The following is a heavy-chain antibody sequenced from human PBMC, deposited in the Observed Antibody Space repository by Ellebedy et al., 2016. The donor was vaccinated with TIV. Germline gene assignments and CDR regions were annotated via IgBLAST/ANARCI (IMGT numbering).Heavy chain of an antibody. J-gene: IGHJ1*01. CDR1: GGTFSSYA. Sequence: AASVKVSCKASGGTFSSYAISWVRQAPGQGLEWMGGIIPILGIANYAQKFQGRVTITADKSTSTAYMELGSLRSEDTAVYYCARVPADSGYGAEYFQHWGQGTLVTVSS. V-gene: IGHV1-69*10. CDR3: ARVPADSGYGAEYFQH. CDR2: IIPILGIA. D-gene: IGHD5-12*01.